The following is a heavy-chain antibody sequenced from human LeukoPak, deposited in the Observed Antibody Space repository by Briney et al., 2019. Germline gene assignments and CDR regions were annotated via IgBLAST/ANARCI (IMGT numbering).Heavy chain of an antibody. V-gene: IGHV1-2*02. CDR2: INPNSGGT. J-gene: IGHJ6*02. Sequence: ASVKVSCKASGYTFTGYYMHWVRQAPGQGLEWMGWINPNSGGTNYAQEFQGRVTMTRDTSISTAYMELSRLRSDDTAVYYCARDGSGSYYNGYYYYGMDVWGQGTTVTVSS. CDR3: ARDGSGSYYNGYYYYGMDV. D-gene: IGHD3-10*01. CDR1: GYTFTGYY.